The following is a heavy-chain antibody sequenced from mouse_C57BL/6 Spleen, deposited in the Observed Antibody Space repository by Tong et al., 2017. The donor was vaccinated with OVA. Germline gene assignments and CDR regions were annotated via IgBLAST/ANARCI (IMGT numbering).Heavy chain of an antibody. CDR1: GYTFTGYW. V-gene: IGHV1-9*01. Sequence: VQLQESGAELMKPGASVKLSCKATGYTFTGYWIEWVKQRPGHGLEWIGEILPGSGSTNYNEKFKGKATLTADKSSSTAYMQLSSLTSEDSAVYFCARYGNYREFAYWGQGTLVTVSA. CDR3: ARYGNYREFAY. CDR2: ILPGSGST. D-gene: IGHD2-1*01. J-gene: IGHJ3*01.